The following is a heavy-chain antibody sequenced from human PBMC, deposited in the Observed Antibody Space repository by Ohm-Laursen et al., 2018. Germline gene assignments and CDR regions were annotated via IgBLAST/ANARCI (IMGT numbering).Heavy chain of an antibody. CDR1: GGAISSYY. J-gene: IGHJ6*02. CDR3: ARDPYYYGSGPYGMDV. CDR2: IYYSGST. Sequence: GTLSLTCTISGGAISSYYWSWIRQPPGKGLEWIGYIYYSGSTNYSPSLKSRVTISVDTSKNQFSLKLSSVTAADTAVYYCARDPYYYGSGPYGMDVWGQGTTVTVSS. V-gene: IGHV4-59*01. D-gene: IGHD3-10*01.